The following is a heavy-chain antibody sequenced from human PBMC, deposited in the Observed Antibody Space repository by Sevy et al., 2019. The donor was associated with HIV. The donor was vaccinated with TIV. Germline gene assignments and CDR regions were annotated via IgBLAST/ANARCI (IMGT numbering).Heavy chain of an antibody. CDR2: IYYSGST. V-gene: IGHV4-39*01. D-gene: IGHD3-3*01. J-gene: IGHJ5*02. CDR1: GGSISSSSYY. Sequence: SETLSLTCTVSGGSISSSSYYWGWIRQPPGKGLEWIGSIYYSGSTYYNPSLKSRVTISVDTSKNQFSLKPSSVTAADTAVYYCARNGFLESTRYNWFDPWGQGTLVTVSS. CDR3: ARNGFLESTRYNWFDP.